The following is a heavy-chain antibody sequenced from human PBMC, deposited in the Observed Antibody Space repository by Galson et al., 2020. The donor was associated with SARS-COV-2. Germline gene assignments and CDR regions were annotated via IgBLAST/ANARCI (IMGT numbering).Heavy chain of an antibody. CDR3: ARERVTMIVVVTPDY. V-gene: IGHV1-3*01. CDR1: GYTFTSYA. CDR2: INAGNGNT. D-gene: IGHD3-22*01. J-gene: IGHJ4*02. Sequence: ASVKVSCKASGYTFTSYAMHWVRQAPGQRLEWMGWINAGNGNTKYSQKFQGRVTITRDTSASTAYMELSSLRSEDTAVYYCARERVTMIVVVTPDYWGQGTLVTVSS.